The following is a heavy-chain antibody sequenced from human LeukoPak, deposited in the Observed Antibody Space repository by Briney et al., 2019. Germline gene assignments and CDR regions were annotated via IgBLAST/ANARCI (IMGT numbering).Heavy chain of an antibody. D-gene: IGHD3-22*01. CDR3: ARDKAPAYYYDSGDLDY. V-gene: IGHV3-48*02. J-gene: IGHJ4*02. Sequence: GGSLRRSCAASGFTFSSYSMNWVRQAPGKGLEWVSYISSSSSTIYYADSVKGRFTISRDNAKNSLYLQMNSLRDEDTAVYYCARDKAPAYYYDSGDLDYWGQGTLVTVSS. CDR1: GFTFSSYS. CDR2: ISSSSSTI.